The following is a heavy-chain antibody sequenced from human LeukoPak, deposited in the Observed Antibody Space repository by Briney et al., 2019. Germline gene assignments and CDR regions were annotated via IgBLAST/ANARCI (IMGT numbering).Heavy chain of an antibody. Sequence: ASVKVSCKASVYTFTSYDINWVRQATGQGLEWMGWMTPNSGNTGYAQKFQGRVTMTRNTSISTAYMELSSLRSEDTAVYYCARGRYYDYIWGSYRERGIFDYWGQGTLVTVSS. CDR3: ARGRYYDYIWGSYRERGIFDY. CDR2: MTPNSGNT. CDR1: VYTFTSYD. D-gene: IGHD3-16*01. V-gene: IGHV1-8*01. J-gene: IGHJ4*02.